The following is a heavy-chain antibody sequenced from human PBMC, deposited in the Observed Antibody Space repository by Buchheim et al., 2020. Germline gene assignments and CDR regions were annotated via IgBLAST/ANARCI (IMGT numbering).Heavy chain of an antibody. CDR2: ISTYNADT. Sequence: QVQLLQSGAEVKRPGASVKVSCKASGYTLTSYGIGWVRQAPGQGLEWMGWISTYNADTNYTQKFQGRVTMTTATSTKTAYMELRSLRSDDTAVYYCARGKPYCGGDCYATFDFWGQGTL. CDR3: ARGKPYCGGDCYATFDF. V-gene: IGHV1-18*01. J-gene: IGHJ4*02. CDR1: GYTLTSYG. D-gene: IGHD2-21*02.